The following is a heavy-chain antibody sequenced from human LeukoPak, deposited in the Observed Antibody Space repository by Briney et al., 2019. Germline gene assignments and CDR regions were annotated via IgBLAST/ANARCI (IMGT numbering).Heavy chain of an antibody. CDR3: ARDQVYDSHPSGMDV. Sequence: SSVKVSCKASGYTFTGYYMHWVRQAHGQGVEWMGCINSNSGGTKYARKFQCRVTMTRYTSLTTAYMELRRLRSDDRVVYYGARDQVYDSHPSGMDVWGKGTTVTVSS. J-gene: IGHJ6*04. D-gene: IGHD3-16*01. CDR1: GYTFTGYY. CDR2: INSNSGGT. V-gene: IGHV1-2*02.